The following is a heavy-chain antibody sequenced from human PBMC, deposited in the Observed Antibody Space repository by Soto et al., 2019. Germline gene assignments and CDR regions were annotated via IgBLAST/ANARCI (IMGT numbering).Heavy chain of an antibody. D-gene: IGHD1-26*01. V-gene: IGHV1-24*01. CDR3: ATNPTTEWELLFDY. CDR1: GYTLTELS. CDR2: FDPEDGET. Sequence: ASVKVSCKVSGYTLTELSMHWVRQAPGKGLEWMGGFDPEDGETIYAQKFQGRVTMTEDTSTDTAYMGLSSLRSEDTAVYYCATNPTTEWELLFDYWGQGTLVTVSS. J-gene: IGHJ4*02.